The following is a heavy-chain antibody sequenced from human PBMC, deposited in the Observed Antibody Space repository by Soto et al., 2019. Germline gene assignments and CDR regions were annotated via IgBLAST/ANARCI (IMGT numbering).Heavy chain of an antibody. CDR2: INPNSGGT. Sequence: ASVKVSCKASGYTFTGYYMHWVRQAPGQGLEWMGWINPNSGGTNYAQKFQGWVTMTRDTSISTAYMELSRLRSDDTAVYYCARVNSPRGDYYYYYGMDVGGKGTTVTVSS. J-gene: IGHJ6*04. CDR3: ARVNSPRGDYYYYYGMDV. D-gene: IGHD1-20*01. CDR1: GYTFTGYY. V-gene: IGHV1-2*04.